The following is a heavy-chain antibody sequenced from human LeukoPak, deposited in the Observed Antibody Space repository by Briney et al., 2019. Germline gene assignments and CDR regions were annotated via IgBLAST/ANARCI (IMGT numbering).Heavy chain of an antibody. CDR2: ISSSGTTI. CDR3: ARASSVVRGLIYYGMDV. J-gene: IGHJ6*02. D-gene: IGHD3-10*01. CDR1: GFVFSSYE. Sequence: GGSLRLSCAASGFVFSSYEMNWVRQAPGKGLEWVSYISSSGTTIYYADSVKGRFTISRDNAKNSVYLQMNSLRAEDTAVYYCARASSVVRGLIYYGMDVWGRGTTVTVSS. V-gene: IGHV3-48*03.